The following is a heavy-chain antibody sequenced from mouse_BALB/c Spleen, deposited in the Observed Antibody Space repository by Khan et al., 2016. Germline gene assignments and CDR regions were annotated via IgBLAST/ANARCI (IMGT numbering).Heavy chain of an antibody. D-gene: IGHD2-10*02. CDR2: INPYNDGT. V-gene: IGHV1S136*01. CDR3: TREYGKFRDY. J-gene: IGHJ4*01. Sequence: IQLVQSGPELVKPGASVKMSCKASGYTFTSYVMHWVKQKPGQGLEWIGYINPYNDGTKYDAQFKGKATLTSDKSSSTAYMELSRLTSEYSSVFYWTREYGKFRDYWGQGTSVTVSS. CDR1: GYTFTSYV.